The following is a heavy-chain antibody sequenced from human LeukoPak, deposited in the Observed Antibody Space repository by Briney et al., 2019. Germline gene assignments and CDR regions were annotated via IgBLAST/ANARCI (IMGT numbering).Heavy chain of an antibody. V-gene: IGHV1-2*06. CDR3: ARDFWSGYYYFDY. Sequence: ASVNVSFKASGYTFTGYYMHWVRQAPGQGLEWMGRINPNSGGTNYAQKFQGRVTMTRDTSISTAYMELSRLRSDDTAVYYCARDFWSGYYYFDYWGQGTLVTVSS. CDR2: INPNSGGT. J-gene: IGHJ4*02. CDR1: GYTFTGYY. D-gene: IGHD3-3*01.